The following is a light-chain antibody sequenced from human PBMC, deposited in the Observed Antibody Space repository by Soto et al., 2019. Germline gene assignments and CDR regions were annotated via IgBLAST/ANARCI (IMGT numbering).Light chain of an antibody. V-gene: IGKV3-20*01. CDR3: QQYGSSQPGRT. J-gene: IGKJ1*01. CDR1: QSVSSSY. Sequence: EIVLTQSPGTLSLSPGERATLSCRASQSVSSSYLAWYQQKPGQAPRLLIYGASSRATGIPDRFSGSGSGTDFTLTIRRLEPEDFAVYYCQQYGSSQPGRTFGQGTKVEIK. CDR2: GAS.